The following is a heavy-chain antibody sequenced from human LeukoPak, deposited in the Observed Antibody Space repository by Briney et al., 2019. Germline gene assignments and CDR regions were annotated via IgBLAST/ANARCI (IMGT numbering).Heavy chain of an antibody. D-gene: IGHD6-13*01. J-gene: IGHJ5*02. CDR2: IYYSGST. V-gene: IGHV4-31*03. CDR3: ARAGSSWYGPANWFDP. CDR1: GGSISSGGYY. Sequence: SQTLSLTCTVSGGSISSGGYYWSWIRQHPGKGLEWIGYIYYSGSTYYNPSLKSRVTISVDTSKNQFSPKLSSVTAADTAVYYCARAGSSWYGPANWFDPWGQGTLVTVSS.